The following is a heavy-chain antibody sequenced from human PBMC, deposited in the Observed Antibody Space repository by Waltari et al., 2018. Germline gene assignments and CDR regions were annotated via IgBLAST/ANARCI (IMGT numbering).Heavy chain of an antibody. CDR3: ARADIVVVVASDAFDI. V-gene: IGHV1-2*06. J-gene: IGHJ3*02. CDR2: INPNSGGT. Sequence: KPGASVKVSCKASGYTFTGYYMHWVRQAPGQGLEWMGRINPNSGGTNYAQKFQGRVTMTRDTSISTAYMELSRLRSDDTAVYYCARADIVVVVASDAFDIWGQGTMVTVSS. CDR1: GYTFTGYY. D-gene: IGHD2-15*01.